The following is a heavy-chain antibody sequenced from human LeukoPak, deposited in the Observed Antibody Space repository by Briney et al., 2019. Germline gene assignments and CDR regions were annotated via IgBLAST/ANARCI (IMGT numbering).Heavy chain of an antibody. D-gene: IGHD3-9*01. J-gene: IGHJ2*01. V-gene: IGHV4-31*03. CDR3: ARNNYDILTGYSPRNWYFDL. CDR2: IYYSGST. CDR1: GGSISSGGYY. Sequence: PSETPSLTCTVSGGSISSGGYYWSWIRQHPGKGLEWIGYIYYSGSTYYNPSLKSRVTISVDTSKNQFSLKLSSVTAADTAVYYCARNNYDILTGYSPRNWYFDLWGRGTLVTVSS.